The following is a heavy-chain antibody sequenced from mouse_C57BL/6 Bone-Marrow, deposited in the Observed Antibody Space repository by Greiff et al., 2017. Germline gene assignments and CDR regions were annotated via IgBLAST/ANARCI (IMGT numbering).Heavy chain of an antibody. J-gene: IGHJ3*01. V-gene: IGHV8-8*01. D-gene: IGHD1-1*01. CDR1: GFSLNTFDMS. CDR2: IWWDDDK. CDR3: ARGYYGSSSLFAY. Sequence: QVTLKVSGPGILQPSQSLSLTCSSSGFSLNTFDMSVGWIRQPSGMGLEWLAHIWWDDDKYYNPAMKSRPSIFTDTSKHLVFLKIANVDTADTATYYSARGYYGSSSLFAYWGQGAMVTVSA.